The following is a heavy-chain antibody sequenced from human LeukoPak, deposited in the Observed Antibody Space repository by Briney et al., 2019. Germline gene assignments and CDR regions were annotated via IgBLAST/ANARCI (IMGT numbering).Heavy chain of an antibody. V-gene: IGHV3-23*01. D-gene: IGHD3-9*01. CDR2: ISGSGGST. J-gene: IGHJ4*02. Sequence: GGSLRLSCAAPGFTFSSYAMSWVRQAPGKGLEWVSAISGSGGSTYYADSVKGRFTISRDNSKNTLYLQMNSLRAEDTAVYYCAKDADYDILTGYYRGGGYFDYWGQGTLVTVSS. CDR1: GFTFSSYA. CDR3: AKDADYDILTGYYRGGGYFDY.